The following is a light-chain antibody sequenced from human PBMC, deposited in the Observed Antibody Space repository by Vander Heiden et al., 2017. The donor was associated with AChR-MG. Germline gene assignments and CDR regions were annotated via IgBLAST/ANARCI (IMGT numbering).Light chain of an antibody. CDR1: SSDVGKFNY. Sequence: QSALTQPASVSGSPGQSITISCTGTSSDVGKFNYVSWYQQHPGTAPKVLIYDVSNRPSGISNRFSGSKSGSTASLTISGPQPEDESYYYCYSYTSTTAFVFGTGTWVTVL. J-gene: IGLJ1*01. V-gene: IGLV2-14*03. CDR3: YSYTSTTAFV. CDR2: DVS.